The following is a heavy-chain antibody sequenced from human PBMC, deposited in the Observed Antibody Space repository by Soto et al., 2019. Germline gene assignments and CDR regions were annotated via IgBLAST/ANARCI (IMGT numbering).Heavy chain of an antibody. CDR1: GFTFSSYW. V-gene: IGHV3-74*01. J-gene: IGHJ4*02. D-gene: IGHD3-3*01. CDR2: INSDGSST. CDR3: AREISWSGYPAFDY. Sequence: GGSLRLSCAASGFTFSSYWMHWVRQAPGKGLVWVSRINSDGSSTSYADSVKGRFTISRDNAKNTLYLQMNSLRAEDTAVYYCAREISWSGYPAFDYWGQGTLVTVSS.